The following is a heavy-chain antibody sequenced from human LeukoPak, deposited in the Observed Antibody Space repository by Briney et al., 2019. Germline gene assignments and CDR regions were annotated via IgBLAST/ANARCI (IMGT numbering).Heavy chain of an antibody. D-gene: IGHD3-22*01. J-gene: IGHJ4*02. V-gene: IGHV3-30*02. Sequence: GGSLRLSCAASGIIFSTSDMHWVRQAPGEGLEWVAFIRFDGNEKYYADSVKGRFTISRDNAKNSLYLQMHSLRAEDTAVYYCARVLHKRNYDSSVYYGYWGQGTLVTVSS. CDR2: IRFDGNEK. CDR1: GIIFSTSD. CDR3: ARVLHKRNYDSSVYYGY.